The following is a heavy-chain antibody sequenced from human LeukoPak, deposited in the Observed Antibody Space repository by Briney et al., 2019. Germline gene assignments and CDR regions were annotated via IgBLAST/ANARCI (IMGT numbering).Heavy chain of an antibody. CDR1: GFTFSSYA. J-gene: IGHJ4*02. D-gene: IGHD3-10*01. V-gene: IGHV3-30-3*01. Sequence: GRSLRLSCAASGFTFSSYAMHWVRQAPGKGLEWVAVISYDGSNKYYADSVKGRFTISRDNSKNTLYLQMNSLRAEDTAVYYCARSSPSGRNFDYWGQGTLVTVSS. CDR2: ISYDGSNK. CDR3: ARSSPSGRNFDY.